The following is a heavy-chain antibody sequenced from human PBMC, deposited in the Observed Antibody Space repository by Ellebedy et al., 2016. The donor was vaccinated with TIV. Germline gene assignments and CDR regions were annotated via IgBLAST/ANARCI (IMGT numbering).Heavy chain of an antibody. Sequence: SVKVSXXASGGTFSSYAISWVRQAPGQGLEWMGGIIPIFGTANYAQKFQGRVTITADESTSTAYMELSSLRSEDTAVYYCAQPNQPYYYGSGKYCFDYWGQGTLVTVSS. CDR1: GGTFSSYA. J-gene: IGHJ4*02. CDR2: IIPIFGTA. CDR3: AQPNQPYYYGSGKYCFDY. D-gene: IGHD3-10*01. V-gene: IGHV1-69*13.